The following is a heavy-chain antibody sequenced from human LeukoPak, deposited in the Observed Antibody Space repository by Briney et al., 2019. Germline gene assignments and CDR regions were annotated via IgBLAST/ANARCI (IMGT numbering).Heavy chain of an antibody. Sequence: GESLRHSFAASGFTFSSNAMRWVRQAPGKGLEWVAAISGSGSTTDYAESVKGRFTISRDNSKNTLYLQMNNLTAEDTALYYCAKEGGTTSPNWFDTWGQGNLVTVSS. CDR1: GFTFSSNA. CDR2: ISGSGSTT. D-gene: IGHD1-26*01. CDR3: AKEGGTTSPNWFDT. J-gene: IGHJ5*02. V-gene: IGHV3-23*01.